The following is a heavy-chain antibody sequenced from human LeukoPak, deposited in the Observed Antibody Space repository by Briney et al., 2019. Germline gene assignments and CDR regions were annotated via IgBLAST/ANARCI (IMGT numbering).Heavy chain of an antibody. J-gene: IGHJ4*02. CDR2: IYYSGST. V-gene: IGHV4-30-4*01. CDR3: ARDFSGYSYGHDHYFDY. D-gene: IGHD5-18*01. Sequence: SETLSLTCAVYGGSFSGYYWSWIRQPPGKGLEWIGYIYYSGSTYYNPSLKSRVTISVDTSKNQFSLKLSSVTAADTAVYYCARDFSGYSYGHDHYFDYWGQGTLVTVSS. CDR1: GGSFSGYY.